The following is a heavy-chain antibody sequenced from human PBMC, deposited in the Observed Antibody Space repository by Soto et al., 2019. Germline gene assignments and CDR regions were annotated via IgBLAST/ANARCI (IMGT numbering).Heavy chain of an antibody. CDR2: ISSSSSYI. D-gene: IGHD6-6*01. Sequence: EVQLVESGGGPVKPGGSLRLSCAASGFTFSSYSMNWVRQAPGKGMEWVSSISSSSSYIYYADSVKGRFTISRDNVKNSLYLQMNSLRAEDTAVYYCARDSSSSYGMDVWGQGTTVTVSS. V-gene: IGHV3-21*01. CDR1: GFTFSSYS. CDR3: ARDSSSSYGMDV. J-gene: IGHJ6*02.